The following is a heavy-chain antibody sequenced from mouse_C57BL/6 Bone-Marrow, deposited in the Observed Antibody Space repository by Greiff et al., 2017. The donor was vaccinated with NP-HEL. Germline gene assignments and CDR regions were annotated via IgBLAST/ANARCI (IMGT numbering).Heavy chain of an antibody. CDR3: ARDMG. Sequence: EVKLVESGGGLVKPGGSLKLSCAASGFTFSSYAMSWVRQTPEKRLEWVATISDGGSYTYYPDNVKGRFTIARDNAKNNLYLQMSHLKSEDTAMYYCARDMGWGQGTLVTVSA. CDR2: ISDGGSYT. D-gene: IGHD1-1*02. V-gene: IGHV5-4*01. J-gene: IGHJ3*01. CDR1: GFTFSSYA.